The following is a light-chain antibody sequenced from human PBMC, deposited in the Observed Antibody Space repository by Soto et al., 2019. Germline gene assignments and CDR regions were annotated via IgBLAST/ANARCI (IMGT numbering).Light chain of an antibody. Sequence: EIVLTQSPDTLSLSPGERATLSCRASQGVSGNFLAWYQHRPGQAPRLLIYAASSRPTGIPDRFSGSWYGTSFSLPLSRLEPEHFAVYSCQQYDSSPPTTFGQGTRLEIK. CDR1: QGVSGNF. V-gene: IGKV3-20*01. CDR2: AAS. J-gene: IGKJ2*01. CDR3: QQYDSSPPTT.